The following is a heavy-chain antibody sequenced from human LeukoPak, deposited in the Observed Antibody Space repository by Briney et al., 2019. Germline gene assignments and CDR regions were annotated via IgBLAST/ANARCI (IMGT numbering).Heavy chain of an antibody. D-gene: IGHD6-13*01. CDR2: INWNGDST. CDR3: ARRAYSSSWFVSDY. Sequence: GGSLRLSCAASGFTFDDYDMSWVRQAPGKGLEWVSGINWNGDSTGYADSVKGRFTISRDNAKNSLYLQMNSLRAEDTALYYCARRAYSSSWFVSDYWGQGTLVTVSS. J-gene: IGHJ4*02. CDR1: GFTFDDYD. V-gene: IGHV3-20*04.